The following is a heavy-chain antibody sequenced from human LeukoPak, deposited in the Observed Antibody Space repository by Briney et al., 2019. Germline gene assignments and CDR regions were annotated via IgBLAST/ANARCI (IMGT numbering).Heavy chain of an antibody. V-gene: IGHV1-69*04. J-gene: IGHJ4*02. CDR1: GGTFSSYA. D-gene: IGHD3-22*01. CDR2: IIPIPGIA. Sequence: SVKVSCKAPGGTFSSYAISWVRQAPGQGLEWMGRIIPIPGIANYAQKFQGRVTITADKSTSTAYMELSSLRSEDTAVYYCARVRYYDSSGYSYYFDYWGQGTLVTVSS. CDR3: ARVRYYDSSGYSYYFDY.